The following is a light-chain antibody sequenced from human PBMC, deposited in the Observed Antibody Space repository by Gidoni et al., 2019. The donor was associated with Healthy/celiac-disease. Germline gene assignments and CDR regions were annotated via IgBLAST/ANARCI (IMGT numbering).Light chain of an antibody. Sequence: QSVLTPPPPVSGAPGQRVTISCTGSSSNIGAGYDVHWYQQLPGTAPQLLIYGNNNRPSGVPDRFSGSKSGTSASLAITGLQAEDEADYYCQSYDSSLSGWLFGGGTKLTVL. J-gene: IGLJ2*01. V-gene: IGLV1-40*01. CDR1: SSNIGAGYD. CDR3: QSYDSSLSGWL. CDR2: GNN.